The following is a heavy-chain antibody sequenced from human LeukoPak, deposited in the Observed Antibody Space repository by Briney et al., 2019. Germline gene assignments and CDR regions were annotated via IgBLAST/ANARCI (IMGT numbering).Heavy chain of an antibody. D-gene: IGHD6-19*01. V-gene: IGHV3-30*03. CDR1: GFTFSRFG. J-gene: IGHJ4*02. Sequence: GRSLRLSCAASGFTFSRFGMHWVRQAPGKGLEWVAVISYDGSNKYYADSVKGRFTISRDNSKSTLYLQMNSLRAEDTAVYYCARDKGSGWSYFDSWGQGALVTVSS. CDR2: ISYDGSNK. CDR3: ARDKGSGWSYFDS.